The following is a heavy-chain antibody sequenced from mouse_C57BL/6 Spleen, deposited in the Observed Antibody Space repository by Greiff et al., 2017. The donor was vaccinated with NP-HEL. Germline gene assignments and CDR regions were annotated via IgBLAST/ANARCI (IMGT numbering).Heavy chain of an antibody. Sequence: EVQLQQSGAELVRPGASVKLSCTASGFNIKDDYMHWVKQRPEQGLEWIGWIDPENGDTEYASKFQGKATITADTSSNTAYLQLSSLTSEDTAVYYCTTATVVANRFAYWGQGTLDTVSA. J-gene: IGHJ3*01. D-gene: IGHD1-1*01. CDR1: GFNIKDDY. CDR3: TTATVVANRFAY. CDR2: IDPENGDT. V-gene: IGHV14-4*01.